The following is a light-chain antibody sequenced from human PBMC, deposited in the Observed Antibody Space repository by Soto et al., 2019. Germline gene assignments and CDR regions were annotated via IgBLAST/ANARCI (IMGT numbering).Light chain of an antibody. CDR2: VGTGGIVG. CDR1: SGYSNYK. V-gene: IGLV9-49*01. Sequence: QPVLTQPPSASASLGASGTLTCTLSSGYSNYKVDWYQQRPGKGPRFVMRVGTGGIVGSKGDGIPDRFSVLGSGLNRYLTIKNIQAEDESDYTCGAEHGSGSNFVYVFGNGTKATVL. CDR3: GAEHGSGSNFVYV. J-gene: IGLJ1*01.